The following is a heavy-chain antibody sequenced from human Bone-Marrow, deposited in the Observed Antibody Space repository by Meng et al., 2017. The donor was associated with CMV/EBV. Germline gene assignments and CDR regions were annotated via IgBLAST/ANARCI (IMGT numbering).Heavy chain of an antibody. V-gene: IGHV3-72*01. CDR2: IKNKANSYTT. CDR3: AKESTYDYGSGGSYFDY. CDR1: GIIFTDHY. Sequence: GESLKISCAASGIIFTDHYMDWVRQASGKGLEWVGRIKNKANSYTTEYAASVKGRSTNSRDDSKNSLFLQMNSLKTEDTAIYYCAKESTYDYGSGGSYFDYWGQGTLVTVSS. D-gene: IGHD3-10*01. J-gene: IGHJ4*02.